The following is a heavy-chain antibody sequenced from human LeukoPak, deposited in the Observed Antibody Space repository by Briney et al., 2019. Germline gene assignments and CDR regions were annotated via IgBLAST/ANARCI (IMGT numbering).Heavy chain of an antibody. J-gene: IGHJ5*02. CDR1: GFTVSRNY. Sequence: GGSLRLSCVASGFTVSRNYMSWVRQAPGKGLEWVSLIYSGGSTYYADFVKGRFTISRDNSKNTLYVQMNSLRAEDTAVYYCAAHSSGYLGWFDPWGQGTLVTVSS. D-gene: IGHD3-22*01. CDR3: AAHSSGYLGWFDP. CDR2: IYSGGST. V-gene: IGHV3-66*01.